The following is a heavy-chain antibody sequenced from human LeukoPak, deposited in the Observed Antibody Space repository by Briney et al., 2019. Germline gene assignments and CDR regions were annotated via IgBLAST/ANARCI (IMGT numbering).Heavy chain of an antibody. Sequence: SETLSLTCTVSGGSISSYYWSWIRQPPGKGLEWIGYIYYSGSTNYNPSLKSRVTISVDTSKNQFSLKLSSVTAADTAVYYCARGMELLWFGELDYWGQGTLVTVSS. V-gene: IGHV4-59*08. CDR1: GGSISSYY. J-gene: IGHJ4*02. CDR3: ARGMELLWFGELDY. D-gene: IGHD3-10*01. CDR2: IYYSGST.